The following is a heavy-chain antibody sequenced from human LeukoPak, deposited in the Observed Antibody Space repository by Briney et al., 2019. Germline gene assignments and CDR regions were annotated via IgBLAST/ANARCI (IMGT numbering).Heavy chain of an antibody. CDR3: ARQFYGGKSDY. D-gene: IGHD4-23*01. V-gene: IGHV4-39*01. CDR2: ISYSGSA. J-gene: IGHJ4*02. Sequence: SETLSLTCSVFGDSITTSGGTYWGWIRQSPGKELEWIGTISYSGSAYYNPGTTHYNPLLRSRVTISADRSKNQFSLKLMSMTAADTAVYYCARQFYGGKSDYWGQGILVTVSS. CDR1: GDSITTSGGTY.